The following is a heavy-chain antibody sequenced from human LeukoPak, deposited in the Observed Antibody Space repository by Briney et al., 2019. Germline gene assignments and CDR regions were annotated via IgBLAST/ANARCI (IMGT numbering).Heavy chain of an antibody. CDR3: AIIPAAMPRYYYYGMDV. V-gene: IGHV1-69*13. CDR1: GGTFSSYA. D-gene: IGHD2-2*01. CDR2: IIPTFGTA. Sequence: GASVKVSCKASGGTFSSYAISWVRQAPGQGLEWMGGIIPTFGTANYAQKFQGRVTITADESTSTAYMELSSLRSEDTAVYYCAIIPAAMPRYYYYGMDVWGKGTTVTVSS. J-gene: IGHJ6*04.